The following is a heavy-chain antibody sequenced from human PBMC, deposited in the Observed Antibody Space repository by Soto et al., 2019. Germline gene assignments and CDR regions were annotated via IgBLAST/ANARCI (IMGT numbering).Heavy chain of an antibody. Sequence: EVQLVESGGGLVQPGRSLRLSCAASGFTFDDYAMHWVRQSPGKGLEWVSGISWNSGSIGYADSVKGRFTISRDKAKNSLYLQMNSLRAEDTALYYCAKDRGLVLSFYFDPWRQGTLVNGSS. D-gene: IGHD6-19*01. J-gene: IGHJ4*02. V-gene: IGHV3-9*01. CDR1: GFTFDDYA. CDR2: ISWNSGSI. CDR3: AKDRGLVLSFYFDP.